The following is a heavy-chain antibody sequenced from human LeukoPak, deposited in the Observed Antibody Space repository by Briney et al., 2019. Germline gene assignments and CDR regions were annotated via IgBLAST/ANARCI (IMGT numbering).Heavy chain of an antibody. V-gene: IGHV4-30-2*01. Sequence: SETLSLTCAVSGGSISSGGYSWSWIRQPPGKGLEWIGYIYHSGSTYYNPSLKSRVTISVDRSKNQFSLKLSPVTAADTAVYYCASQRDDYVWGSYRRYFDYWGQGTLVTVSS. CDR2: IYHSGST. CDR1: GGSISSGGYS. J-gene: IGHJ4*02. D-gene: IGHD3-16*02. CDR3: ASQRDDYVWGSYRRYFDY.